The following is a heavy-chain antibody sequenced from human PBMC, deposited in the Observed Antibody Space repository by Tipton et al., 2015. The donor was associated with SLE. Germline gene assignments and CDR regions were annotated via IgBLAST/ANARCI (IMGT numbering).Heavy chain of an antibody. V-gene: IGHV4-34*01. CDR3: ARGLNLGWYEGGNSLGY. CDR1: GGSLSGYY. Sequence: LRLSCAVYGGSLSGYYWSWIRQPPGKGLEWIGEINHSGSTNYSPSLKSRVTISVDTSKNQFSLKLSSVTAADTAVYYCARGLNLGWYEGGNSLGYWGQGTLVTVSS. CDR2: INHSGST. D-gene: IGHD4-23*01. J-gene: IGHJ4*02.